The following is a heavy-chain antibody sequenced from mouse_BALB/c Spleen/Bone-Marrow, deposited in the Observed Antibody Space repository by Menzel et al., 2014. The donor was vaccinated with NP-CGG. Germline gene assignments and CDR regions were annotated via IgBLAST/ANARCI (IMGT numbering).Heavy chain of an antibody. D-gene: IGHD2-12*01. CDR3: VRHSYHDNSLDY. J-gene: IGHJ4*01. CDR1: GFTFNIYA. Sequence: EVQLVESGGGLVQPKGSLKLSCAASGFTFNIYAMNWVRQAPGKGLEWVARIRSKSKNYATYYADSVKDRFTISRDDSQSMLHLQVNSLKTEDIAMYYCVRHSYHDNSLDYWGQGISVIVSS. V-gene: IGHV10-1*02. CDR2: IRSKSKNYAT.